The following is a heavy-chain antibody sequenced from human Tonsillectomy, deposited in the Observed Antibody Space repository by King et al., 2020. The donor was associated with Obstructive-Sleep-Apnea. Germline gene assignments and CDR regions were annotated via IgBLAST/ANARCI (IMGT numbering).Heavy chain of an antibody. CDR3: ANLPVEMATIQDY. D-gene: IGHD5-24*01. Sequence: VQLVESWGGVVQPGRSLRLSCAASGFTFSSYGMHWVRQAPGNGLEWGAVISYDGSNKYYADSVKGRFTISRDNAKNPLYLKMNSLRAEDTAVYYCANLPVEMATIQDYWGQGTLVTVSS. V-gene: IGHV3-30*18. J-gene: IGHJ4*02. CDR1: GFTFSSYG. CDR2: ISYDGSNK.